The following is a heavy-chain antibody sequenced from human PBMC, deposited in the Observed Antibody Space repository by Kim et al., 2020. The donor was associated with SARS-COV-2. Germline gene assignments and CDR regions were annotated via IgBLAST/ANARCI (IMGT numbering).Heavy chain of an antibody. J-gene: IGHJ4*02. Sequence: WGSLRLSCAASGFTFRSYGMHWVRQAPGKGLEWVALISYDGSNKFYVDSVKGRFTVSKDNSKNTLYLQMNSLRVEDTAVYYCATVRGSDSSRWYSDYWGQGTLVTVSS. D-gene: IGHD6-13*01. CDR2: ISYDGSNK. CDR3: ATVRGSDSSRWYSDY. CDR1: GFTFRSYG. V-gene: IGHV3-33*01.